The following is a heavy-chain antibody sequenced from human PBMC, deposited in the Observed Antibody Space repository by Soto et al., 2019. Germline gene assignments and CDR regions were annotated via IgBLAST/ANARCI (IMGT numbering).Heavy chain of an antibody. V-gene: IGHV4-4*07. D-gene: IGHD3-3*01. CDR3: ARGTIVGVVNGFDP. Sequence: QVQLQESRPGLVKPSETLSLTCTVSGGSISSYYWSWIRQPAGKGLEWIGRIYTSGSTNYNPSLKRRVTMSVDTSKTQFSVKLSSVTAADTAVYYCARGTIVGVVNGFDPWGQGTLVTVSS. J-gene: IGHJ5*02. CDR1: GGSISSYY. CDR2: IYTSGST.